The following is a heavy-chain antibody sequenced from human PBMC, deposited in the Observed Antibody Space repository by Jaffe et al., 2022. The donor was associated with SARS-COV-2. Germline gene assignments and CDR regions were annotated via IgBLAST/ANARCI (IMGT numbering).Heavy chain of an antibody. Sequence: QVQLQESGPGLVKPSQTLSLTCTVSGGSTSRGGSFWHWIRQCPGKGLEWIGYIYNSGMTSYKPSLESRLSMSLDTSKNQFSLNLNSVTAADTAVYYCAGDNHGSGIGSFDYWGQGTLVTVSS. J-gene: IGHJ4*02. CDR3: AGDNHGSGIGSFDY. CDR1: GGSTSRGGSF. CDR2: IYNSGMT. V-gene: IGHV4-31*03. D-gene: IGHD3-10*01.